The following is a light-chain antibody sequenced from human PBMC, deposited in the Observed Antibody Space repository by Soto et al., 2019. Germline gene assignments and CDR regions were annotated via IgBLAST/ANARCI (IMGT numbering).Light chain of an antibody. V-gene: IGKV4-1*01. CDR1: QSVLYSSNNKNY. Sequence: DIVMTQSPDSLAVSLGERATINCKSSQSVLYSSNNKNYLAWYQQKPGQPPKLLIYWASTRESGVPDRFSGSGSGTDFTRTISSLQAEDVAVYYCQHYGTFGQGTKVEIK. CDR2: WAS. J-gene: IGKJ1*01. CDR3: QHYGT.